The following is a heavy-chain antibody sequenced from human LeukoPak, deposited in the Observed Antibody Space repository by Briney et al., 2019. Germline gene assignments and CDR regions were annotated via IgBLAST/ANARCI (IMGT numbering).Heavy chain of an antibody. Sequence: SETLSLTCTVSGGSISSSSYYWGWIRQPPGKGLEWIGSIYYSGSTYYNPSLKSRVTISVDTPKNQFSLKLSSVTAADTAVYYCARELDAAAGPLYYYYYMDVWGKGTTVTVSS. CDR3: ARELDAAAGPLYYYYYMDV. V-gene: IGHV4-39*02. D-gene: IGHD6-13*01. J-gene: IGHJ6*03. CDR1: GGSISSSSYY. CDR2: IYYSGST.